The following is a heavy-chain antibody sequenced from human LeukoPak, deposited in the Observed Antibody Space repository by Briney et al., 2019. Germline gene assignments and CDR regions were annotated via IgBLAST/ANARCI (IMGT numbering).Heavy chain of an antibody. J-gene: IGHJ6*03. CDR1: GGSIMSYY. D-gene: IGHD3-10*01. CDR2: IYTSGST. Sequence: PSAHLSLPCSGPGGSIMSYYWGWIRPPAGKGLEGIGRIYTSGSTNYNPYLQRRGTILVDTVKNQVSLKLRSVTAADTAVYYCARVVGVLWLHYMDVWRKGTTVTISS. CDR3: ARVVGVLWLHYMDV. V-gene: IGHV4-4*07.